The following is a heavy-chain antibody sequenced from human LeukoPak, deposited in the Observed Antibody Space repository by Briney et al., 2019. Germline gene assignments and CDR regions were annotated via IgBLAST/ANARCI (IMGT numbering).Heavy chain of an antibody. CDR2: INHSGST. D-gene: IGHD4-17*01. CDR1: GGSFSGYY. CDR3: ARRNYGDYVGWFDP. V-gene: IGHV4-34*01. Sequence: SETLSLTCAVYGGSFSGYYWSWISQPPGKGLEWIGEINHSGSTNYNPSLKSRVTISKNQFSLKLSSVTAADTAVYYCARRNYGDYVGWFDPWGQGTLVTVSS. J-gene: IGHJ5*02.